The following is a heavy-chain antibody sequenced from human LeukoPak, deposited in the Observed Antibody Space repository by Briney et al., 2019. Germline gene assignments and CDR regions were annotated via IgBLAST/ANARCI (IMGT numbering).Heavy chain of an antibody. CDR3: ASEREYYYDSSGYYSPTNHGAFDI. D-gene: IGHD3-22*01. J-gene: IGHJ3*02. CDR2: IYPGDSDT. CDR1: GYSFTSYW. V-gene: IGHV5-51*01. Sequence: GESLKISCKGSGYSFTSYWIGWVRQMPGKGLEWMGIIYPGDSDTRYSPSFQGQVTISADKSISTAYLQWSSLKASDTAMYYCASEREYYYDSSGYYSPTNHGAFDIWGQGTMVTVSS.